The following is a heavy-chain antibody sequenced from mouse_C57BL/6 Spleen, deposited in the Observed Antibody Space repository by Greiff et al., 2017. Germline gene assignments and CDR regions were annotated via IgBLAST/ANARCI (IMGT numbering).Heavy chain of an antibody. CDR2: IYPRSGNT. J-gene: IGHJ2*01. Sequence: VQLVESGAELARPGASVTLSCKASGYTFTSYGISWVKQRTGQGLEWIGEIYPRSGNTYYNEKFKGKATLTADKSSSTAYMELRSLTSEDSAVYFCAKEKDNYVDYWGQGTTLTVSS. CDR3: AKEKDNYVDY. CDR1: GYTFTSYG. V-gene: IGHV1-81*01.